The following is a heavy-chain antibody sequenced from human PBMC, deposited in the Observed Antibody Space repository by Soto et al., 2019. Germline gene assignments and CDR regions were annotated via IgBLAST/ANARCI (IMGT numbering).Heavy chain of an antibody. J-gene: IGHJ6*02. Sequence: GGSLRLSCLASGFSFNSFNMNWIRRAPGRGLEWVAYISVSGDNIYYGDSMQGRFTISRDNSKRSVFLDLNSLRVEDTAVYYCARFEYYYDSSGYRRYYGMDVWGQGTTVTSP. D-gene: IGHD3-22*01. CDR3: ARFEYYYDSSGYRRYYGMDV. CDR2: ISVSGDNI. V-gene: IGHV3-48*01. CDR1: GFSFNSFN.